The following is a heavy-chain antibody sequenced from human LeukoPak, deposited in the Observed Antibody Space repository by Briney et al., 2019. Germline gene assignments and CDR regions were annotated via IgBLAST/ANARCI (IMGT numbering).Heavy chain of an antibody. V-gene: IGHV1-69*05. CDR3: ARSSELSWHDVHYYMDV. D-gene: IGHD1-1*01. Sequence: SVKVSCKASGGTFSSYAISWVRQAPGHGLEWMGRIIPIFGTANYAQKFQGRVTITTDESTSTAYMERSSLRSEDTAVYYCARSSELSWHDVHYYMDVWGKGTTVTVSS. J-gene: IGHJ6*03. CDR2: IIPIFGTA. CDR1: GGTFSSYA.